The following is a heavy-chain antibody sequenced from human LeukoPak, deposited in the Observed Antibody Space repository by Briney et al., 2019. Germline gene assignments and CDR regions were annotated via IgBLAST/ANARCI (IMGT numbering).Heavy chain of an antibody. CDR3: ARDRDIAAAGTFDY. Sequence: SSETLSLTCTVSGGSISSSSYYWGWIRQPPGKGLEWIGSIYYSGSTYYNPSLKSRVTISVDTSKNQFSLKLSSVTAADTAVYYCARDRDIAAAGTFDYWGQGTLVTVSS. CDR1: GGSISSSSYY. J-gene: IGHJ4*02. V-gene: IGHV4-39*07. D-gene: IGHD6-13*01. CDR2: IYYSGST.